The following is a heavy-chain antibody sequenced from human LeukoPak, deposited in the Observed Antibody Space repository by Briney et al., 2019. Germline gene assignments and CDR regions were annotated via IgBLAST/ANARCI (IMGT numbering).Heavy chain of an antibody. V-gene: IGHV4-30-2*01. Sequence: PSETLSLTCTVSGGSISSGGYYWSWIRQPPGKGLEWIGYIYHSGSTYYNPSLKSRVTISVDRSKNQFSLKLSSVTAADTAVYYCARDRGHFDYWGQGTLVTVSS. J-gene: IGHJ4*02. CDR3: ARDRGHFDY. CDR2: IYHSGST. D-gene: IGHD3-10*01. CDR1: GGSISSGGYY.